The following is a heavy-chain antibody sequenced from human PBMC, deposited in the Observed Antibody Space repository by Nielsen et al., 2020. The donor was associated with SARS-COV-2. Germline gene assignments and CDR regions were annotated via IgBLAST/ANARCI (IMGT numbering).Heavy chain of an antibody. D-gene: IGHD2-15*01. J-gene: IGHJ4*02. CDR2: MNPNSGNT. CDR3: ARSPVAATFFDY. CDR1: GYTFTSYD. Sequence: ASVTVSCKASGYTFTSYDINWVRQATGQGLEWMGWMNPNSGNTGYAQKFQGRVTMTRNTSISTAYMELSSLRSEDTAVYYCARSPVAATFFDYWGQGTLVTVSS. V-gene: IGHV1-8*01.